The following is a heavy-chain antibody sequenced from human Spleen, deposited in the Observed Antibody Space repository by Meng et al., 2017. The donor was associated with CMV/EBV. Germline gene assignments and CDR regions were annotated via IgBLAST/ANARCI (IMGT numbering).Heavy chain of an antibody. CDR2: ISYDGSNK. CDR3: ATEGSGLDY. V-gene: IGHV3-30-3*01. CDR1: GFTFSSYA. Sequence: GESLKISCAASGFTFSSYAMHWVRQAPGKGLEWVAVISYDGSNKYHADSVKGRFTLSRDNSKNTLYLQMNSLRAEDTAVYYCATEGSGLDYWGQGTLVTVSS. J-gene: IGHJ4*02. D-gene: IGHD6-19*01.